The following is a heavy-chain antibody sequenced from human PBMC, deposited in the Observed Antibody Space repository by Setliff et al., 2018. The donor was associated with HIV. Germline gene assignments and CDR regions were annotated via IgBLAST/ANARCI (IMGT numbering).Heavy chain of an antibody. V-gene: IGHV4-59*08. Sequence: SETLSLTCTVSGGSISSHYWSWVRQPPGKGLEWIGYIYYSGSTNYDPSLKSRVTISVDTSKNQFSLNLSSVTAADTAIYYCARHANTVTTVFVDYFDYWGQGTLVTVSS. CDR2: IYYSGST. D-gene: IGHD4-17*01. CDR3: ARHANTVTTVFVDYFDY. J-gene: IGHJ4*02. CDR1: GGSISSHY.